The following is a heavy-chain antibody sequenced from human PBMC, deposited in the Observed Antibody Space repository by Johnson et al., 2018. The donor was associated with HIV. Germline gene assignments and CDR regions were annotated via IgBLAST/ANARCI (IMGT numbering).Heavy chain of an antibody. CDR2: ISGSGGST. Sequence: VQLVESGGGLVQPGGSLRLSCAASGFTFSSYAMSWVRQAPGKGLEWVSAISGSGGSTYYADSVKGRFTISSDNSKNTLYLQMNSLRAEDTAVYYCAKDPTIAWDLKGDAFDIWGQGTMVTVSS. V-gene: IGHV3-23*04. J-gene: IGHJ3*02. CDR1: GFTFSSYA. D-gene: IGHD1-26*01. CDR3: AKDPTIAWDLKGDAFDI.